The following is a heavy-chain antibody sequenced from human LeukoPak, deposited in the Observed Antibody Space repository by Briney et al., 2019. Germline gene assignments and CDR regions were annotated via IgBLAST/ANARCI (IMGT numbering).Heavy chain of an antibody. CDR1: GFTFSSYG. J-gene: IGHJ4*02. D-gene: IGHD3-10*01. V-gene: IGHV3-30*18. CDR3: TKEGYYGSGSFPDY. CDR2: ISYDGSNE. Sequence: PGGSLRLSCAASGFTFSSYGMHWVRQAPGKGLEWAAVISYDGSNEYYADSVKGRFTISRDNSKNTVYLQMNSLRPEDTAVYYCTKEGYYGSGSFPDYWGQGTLVTASS.